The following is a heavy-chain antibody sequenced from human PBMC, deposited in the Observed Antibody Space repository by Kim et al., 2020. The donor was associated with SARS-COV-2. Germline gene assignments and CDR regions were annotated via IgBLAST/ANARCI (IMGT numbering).Heavy chain of an antibody. V-gene: IGHV4-34*01. CDR3: ARRKYYDDAFDI. Sequence: NYNSSLKSRVTISVDTSKNQFSLKLSSVTAADTAVYYCARRKYYDDAFDIWGQGTMVTVSS. J-gene: IGHJ3*02. D-gene: IGHD3-22*01.